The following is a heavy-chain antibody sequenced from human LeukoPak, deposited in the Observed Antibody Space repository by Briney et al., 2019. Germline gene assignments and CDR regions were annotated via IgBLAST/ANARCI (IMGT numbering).Heavy chain of an antibody. V-gene: IGHV3-7*05. CDR3: ARDVTFGVDYYYGMDV. J-gene: IGHJ6*02. D-gene: IGHD3-3*01. Sequence: PGGSLRLSCAASGFTFSSYWMSWVRQAPGKGLEWVANIKQDGSEKYYVDSVKGRFTISRDNATNSLYLQMNSLRAEDTAVYYCARDVTFGVDYYYGMDVWGQGTTVTVSS. CDR1: GFTFSSYW. CDR2: IKQDGSEK.